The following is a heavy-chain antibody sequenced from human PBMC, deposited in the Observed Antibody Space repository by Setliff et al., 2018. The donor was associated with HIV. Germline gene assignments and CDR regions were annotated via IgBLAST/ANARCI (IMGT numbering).Heavy chain of an antibody. V-gene: IGHV3-53*01. CDR1: GFTVSSVY. CDR3: ARGHYGA. D-gene: IGHD4-17*01. J-gene: IGHJ4*02. CDR2: TYDDGTT. Sequence: GGSLRLSCAASGFTVSSVYMRWVRQAPGKGLEWVSVTYDDGTTYYADSVKGRFIVSRDDSKNTLFLEMSSLRAEDTAVYYCARGHYGAWGQGTLVTVSS.